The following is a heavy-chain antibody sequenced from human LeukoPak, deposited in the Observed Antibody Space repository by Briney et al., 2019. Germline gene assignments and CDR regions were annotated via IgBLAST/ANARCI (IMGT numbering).Heavy chain of an antibody. J-gene: IGHJ3*02. CDR3: ARVRSSGWYVRDDAFDI. CDR1: GFTFSSYA. D-gene: IGHD6-19*01. CDR2: ISYDGSNK. Sequence: GGSLRLSCAASGFTFSSYAMPWVRQAPGKGLEWVAVISYDGSNKYYADSVKGRFTISRDNSKNTLYLQMNSLRAEDTAVYYCARVRSSGWYVRDDAFDIWGQGTMVTVSS. V-gene: IGHV3-30*04.